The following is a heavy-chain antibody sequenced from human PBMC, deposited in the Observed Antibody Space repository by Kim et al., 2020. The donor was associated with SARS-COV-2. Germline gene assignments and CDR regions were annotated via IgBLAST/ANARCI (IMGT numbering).Heavy chain of an antibody. CDR1: GGSISSYY. D-gene: IGHD3-16*02. Sequence: SETLSLTCTLSGGSISSYYWSWIRQPPGKGLEWIGYIYYSGSTNYNPSLKSRVTISVDTSKNQFSLKLSSVTAADTAVYYCARDGGLALRFGALSLRYYGVDVCDQGTVVAVSS. CDR3: ARDGGLALRFGALSLRYYGVDV. J-gene: IGHJ6*02. V-gene: IGHV4-59*01. CDR2: IYYSGST.